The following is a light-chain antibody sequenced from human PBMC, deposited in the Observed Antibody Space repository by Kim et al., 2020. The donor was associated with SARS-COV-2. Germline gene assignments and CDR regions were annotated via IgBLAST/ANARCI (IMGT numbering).Light chain of an antibody. CDR2: GKN. J-gene: IGLJ2*01. CDR1: SLRSYY. Sequence: SSELTQDPAVSVALGQTVRITCQGDSLRSYYATWYQQKPGQAPILVIYGKNNRPSGIPDRFPGSSSGDTTSLTITGTQAGDEADYYCNSRGSNDNVLFGG. V-gene: IGLV3-19*01. CDR3: NSRGSNDNVL.